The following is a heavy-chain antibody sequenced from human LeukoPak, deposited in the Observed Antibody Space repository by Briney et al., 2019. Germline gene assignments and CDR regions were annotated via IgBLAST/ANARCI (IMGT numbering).Heavy chain of an antibody. CDR2: ISASGGDT. D-gene: IGHD2-8*01. J-gene: IGHJ5*02. V-gene: IGHV3-23*01. Sequence: HSGGSLRLSCAASGFTFSDYYMSWIRQAPGKGLEWVSGISASGGDTFYADSVKGRFTISRDNSKNTLSLQMNSLRVEDTAIYYCAKDVRRCNGACTWGQGTLVTVSS. CDR3: AKDVRRCNGACT. CDR1: GFTFSDYY.